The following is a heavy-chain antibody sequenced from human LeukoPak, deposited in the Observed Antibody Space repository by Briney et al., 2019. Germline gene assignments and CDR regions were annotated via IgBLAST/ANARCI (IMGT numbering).Heavy chain of an antibody. Sequence: ASVKVSCKTSGYTFTGYYIHWVRQAPGQGLEWMGWIYPKRGSTNYAQKFEGRVTMTRDTSISTAYMEVSGLTSDDTAVYYCAKTYCINGVCYFIDYWGQGTLATVSS. CDR1: GYTFTGYY. V-gene: IGHV1-2*02. CDR2: IYPKRGST. D-gene: IGHD2-8*01. J-gene: IGHJ4*02. CDR3: AKTYCINGVCYFIDY.